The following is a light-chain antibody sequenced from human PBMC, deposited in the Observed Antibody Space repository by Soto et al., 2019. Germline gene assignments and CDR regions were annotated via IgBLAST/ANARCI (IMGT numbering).Light chain of an antibody. CDR3: SSYTSSSTLV. CDR2: EVS. CDR1: SSDVGGYNY. Sequence: QSALTQPASVSGSPGQSITISCTGTSSDVGGYNYVSWYQQHPGKAPKLMIYEVSNRPSGVPNRFSGSKSGNTASLTISGLQVEEEADYYCSSYTSSSTLVFGSGTKLTVL. V-gene: IGLV2-14*01. J-gene: IGLJ1*01.